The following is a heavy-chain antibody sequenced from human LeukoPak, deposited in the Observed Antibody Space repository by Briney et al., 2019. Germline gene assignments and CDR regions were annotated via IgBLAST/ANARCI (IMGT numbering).Heavy chain of an antibody. CDR2: IISTGST. CDR1: DGSISSYY. J-gene: IGHJ4*02. Sequence: PSETLSLTCTVSDGSISSYYWSWIRQPAGKGLEWIGRIISTGSTSYNPSLKSRVTMSVDTSKNQFSLKLSSVTAADTAVYYCARVSTGGRYDYWGQGTLVTISS. V-gene: IGHV4-4*07. CDR3: ARVSTGGRYDY. D-gene: IGHD1-14*01.